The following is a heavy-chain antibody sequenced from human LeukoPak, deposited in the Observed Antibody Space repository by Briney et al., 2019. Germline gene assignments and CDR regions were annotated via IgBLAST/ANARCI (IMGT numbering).Heavy chain of an antibody. Sequence: GGSLRLSCAASGFTFSSYWMHWVRQAPGKGLVWVSRINSDGSSTSYADSVKGRFTISRDNAKNSLYLQMNSLRAEDTAVYYCARVSSYYGSGSPKRNGMDVWGQGTTVTVSS. CDR1: GFTFSSYW. D-gene: IGHD3-10*01. V-gene: IGHV3-74*01. CDR2: INSDGSST. CDR3: ARVSSYYGSGSPKRNGMDV. J-gene: IGHJ6*02.